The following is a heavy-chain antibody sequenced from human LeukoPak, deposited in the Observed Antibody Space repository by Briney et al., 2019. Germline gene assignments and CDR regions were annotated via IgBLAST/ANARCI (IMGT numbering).Heavy chain of an antibody. Sequence: ASVKVSCKASGYIFTGYYMHWARQAPGQGLEWMGWINPNSGDTNYAQKFQGRVTLTRDTSISTAYMELSRLRSDDTAVYYCARLYSSAYDYWGQGTLVTVSS. V-gene: IGHV1-2*02. CDR2: INPNSGDT. J-gene: IGHJ4*02. CDR3: ARLYSSAYDY. D-gene: IGHD6-19*01. CDR1: GYIFTGYY.